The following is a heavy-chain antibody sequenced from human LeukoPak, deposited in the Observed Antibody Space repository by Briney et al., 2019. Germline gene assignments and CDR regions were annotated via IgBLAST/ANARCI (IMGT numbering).Heavy chain of an antibody. Sequence: SQTLSLTCAVSGGSISSGGYSWSWIRQPPGKGLEWIGYIYHSGSTYYNPSLKSRVTISVDRSKNQFSLKLSSVTAADTAVYYCARGSPWDILTGYYKDFDYWGQGTLVTVSS. J-gene: IGHJ4*02. CDR3: ARGSPWDILTGYYKDFDY. V-gene: IGHV4-30-2*01. CDR2: IYHSGST. CDR1: GGSISSGGYS. D-gene: IGHD3-9*01.